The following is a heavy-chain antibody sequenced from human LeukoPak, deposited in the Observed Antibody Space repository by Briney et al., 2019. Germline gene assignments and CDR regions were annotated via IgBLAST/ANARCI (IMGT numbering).Heavy chain of an antibody. Sequence: PGGSLRLSCAASGFTFSSYWMSWVRQAPRKGLEWVANIKQDRSEKYYVDSVKGRFTISRDNAKNSLYLQMNSLRAEDTAVYYCARGHQIRGYYYYMDVWGKGTTVTASS. V-gene: IGHV3-7*01. CDR1: GFTFSSYW. D-gene: IGHD3-3*02. J-gene: IGHJ6*03. CDR2: IKQDRSEK. CDR3: ARGHQIRGYYYYMDV.